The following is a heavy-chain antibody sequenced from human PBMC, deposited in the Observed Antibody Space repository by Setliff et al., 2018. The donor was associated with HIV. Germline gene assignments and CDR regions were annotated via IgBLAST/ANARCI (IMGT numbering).Heavy chain of an antibody. CDR1: GFPLSSYT. CDR2: ISNTSDSI. CDR3: SPQWPVGY. D-gene: IGHD6-19*01. Sequence: GGSLRLSCVASGFPLSSYTMNWVRQAPGKGLEWVSSISNTSDSINYADSVKGRFTISRDNAKNSLYLQMNSLRVEDTAVYYCSPQWPVGYWGQGTLVTV. V-gene: IGHV3-21*01. J-gene: IGHJ4*02.